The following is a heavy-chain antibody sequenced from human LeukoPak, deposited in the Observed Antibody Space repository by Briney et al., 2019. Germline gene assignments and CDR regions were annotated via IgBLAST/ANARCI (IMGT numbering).Heavy chain of an antibody. D-gene: IGHD3-3*01. J-gene: IGHJ4*02. Sequence: APVKVSCKPSGYTFTIYGISWVRQAPGHRLEWIGWISAYNGKPNYAQKRQGRVTMTTETSTSTAYMERRSLRSDDTAVYYLARGGDYDWWGGSDYWGQGTLVTVSS. CDR2: ISAYNGKP. CDR3: ARGGDYDWWGGSDY. CDR1: GYTFTIYG. V-gene: IGHV1-18*01.